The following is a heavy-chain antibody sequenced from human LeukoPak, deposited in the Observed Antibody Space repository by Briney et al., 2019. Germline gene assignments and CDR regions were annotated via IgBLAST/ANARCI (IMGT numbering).Heavy chain of an antibody. Sequence: ASVTVSCKASGYRFTDYYIHWVRQAPGQGLEWMGWIKPNSGGTSYVQMFQGRVTMTRDTSISTVYMELIRLKSDDTAVYYCARVLGGRELDAFDFWGQGTMLTVSS. D-gene: IGHD1-7*01. CDR3: ARVLGGRELDAFDF. J-gene: IGHJ3*01. CDR2: IKPNSGGT. CDR1: GYRFTDYY. V-gene: IGHV1-2*02.